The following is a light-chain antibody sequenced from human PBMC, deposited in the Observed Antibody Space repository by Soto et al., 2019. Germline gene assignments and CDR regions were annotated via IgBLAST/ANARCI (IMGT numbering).Light chain of an antibody. V-gene: IGKV3-15*01. Sequence: EIVMTQSPATLSVSPGERATLSCRASQSVSILLAWYQQKPGQAPRLLIHGATTRATGIPARFSGSWSGTDFTLTINGLEPEDSAVYYCQQRGNWPPTWTFGQGTKVDI. CDR1: QSVSIL. CDR3: QQRGNWPPTWT. CDR2: GAT. J-gene: IGKJ1*01.